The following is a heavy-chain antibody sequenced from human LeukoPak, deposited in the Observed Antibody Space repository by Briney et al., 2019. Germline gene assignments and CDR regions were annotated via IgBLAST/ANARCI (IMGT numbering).Heavy chain of an antibody. CDR3: ARDSEVRRNLWHY. J-gene: IGHJ4*02. D-gene: IGHD3-10*01. V-gene: IGHV1-69*13. Sequence: ASVKVSCKASGGTFSSYAISWVRQASGQGLEWMGGIIPIFGRANYAQKFQGRVTITADESTSTVYMELSSLRSDDTAVYYCARDSEVRRNLWHYWGQGTLVTVSS. CDR2: IIPIFGRA. CDR1: GGTFSSYA.